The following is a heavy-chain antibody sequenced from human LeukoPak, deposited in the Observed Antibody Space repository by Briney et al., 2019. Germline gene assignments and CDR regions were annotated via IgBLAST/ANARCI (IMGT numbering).Heavy chain of an antibody. CDR3: ARDYGDHRVDY. CDR2: IHYSGKT. Sequence: SETLSLTCTVSSGSISSGAYYWGWIRQPPGKGLEWIGTIHYSGKTYYNPSLKSRITISIDTSKKQFALKMSSVTAADTAVYYCARDYGDHRVDYWGQGTLVTVSS. D-gene: IGHD4-17*01. CDR1: SGSISSGAYY. V-gene: IGHV4-39*06. J-gene: IGHJ4*02.